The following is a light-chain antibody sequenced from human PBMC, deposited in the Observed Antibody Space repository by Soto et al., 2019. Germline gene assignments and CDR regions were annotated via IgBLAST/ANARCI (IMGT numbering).Light chain of an antibody. CDR3: QQTRSYPST. Sequence: IQLTQSPSSLSASVGDSVTITWRASQGITSYLAWYQQKPGKAPNLLIYGASTLQSGVPSRFSGSGSGTDFTLTINSLQAEDFATYYCQQTRSYPSTFGGGTKVDIK. CDR2: GAS. V-gene: IGKV1-9*01. J-gene: IGKJ4*01. CDR1: QGITSY.